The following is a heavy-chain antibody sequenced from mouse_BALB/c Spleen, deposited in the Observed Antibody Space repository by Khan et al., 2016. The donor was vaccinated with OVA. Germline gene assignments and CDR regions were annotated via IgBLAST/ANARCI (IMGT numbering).Heavy chain of an antibody. CDR3: AGSWAMDY. J-gene: IGHJ4*01. CDR1: GFTFSDYG. V-gene: IGHV5-15*02. Sequence: EVQLVESGGGLVQPGGSRKLSCAASGFTFSDYGLSWVRQAPGKGPEWVAFISSLAYSIYYADTVTGRFTSSRENAKNNLYLEMSSLRSEDTAMCSCAGSWAMDYWGQGTSVTVSS. CDR2: ISSLAYSI.